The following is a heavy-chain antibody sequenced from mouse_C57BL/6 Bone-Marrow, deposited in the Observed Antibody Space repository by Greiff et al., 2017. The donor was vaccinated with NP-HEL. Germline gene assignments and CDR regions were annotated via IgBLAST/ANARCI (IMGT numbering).Heavy chain of an antibody. CDR1: GYAFSSSW. CDR2: IYPGDGDT. D-gene: IGHD1-1*01. Sequence: QVQLQQSGPELVKPGASVKISCKASGYAFSSSWMNWVKQRPGKGLEWIGRIYPGDGDTNYNGKFKGKATLTADKSSSTAYMQLSSLTSEDSAVYYCANPFTTVVADFDYWGQGTTLTVSS. CDR3: ANPFTTVVADFDY. J-gene: IGHJ2*01. V-gene: IGHV1-82*01.